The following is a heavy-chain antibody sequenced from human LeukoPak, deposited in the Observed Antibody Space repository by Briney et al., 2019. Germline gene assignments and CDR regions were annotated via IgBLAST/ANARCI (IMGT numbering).Heavy chain of an antibody. CDR3: ATAGNYRFDN. CDR1: GFTFDNSW. CDR2: ISPDGITT. J-gene: IGHJ4*02. D-gene: IGHD1-7*01. Sequence: GGSLRLSCAASGFTFDNSWIHWVRQGPGRGLVWVSRISPDGITTNYADSVKGRFTISRDNAMNTLYLQMNSLRAEDTAVYYCATAGNYRFDNWGQGTLVTVSS. V-gene: IGHV3-74*01.